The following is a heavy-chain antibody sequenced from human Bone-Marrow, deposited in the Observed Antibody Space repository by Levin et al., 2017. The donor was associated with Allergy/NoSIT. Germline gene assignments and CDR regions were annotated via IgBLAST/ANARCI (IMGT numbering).Heavy chain of an antibody. CDR3: ARSHFPYYYYGMDV. CDR2: VSAYSGNT. Sequence: TWVRQAPGQGLEWMGWVSAYSGNTNYALNLQDRVTMTTDTATNTAYMELTSLRSDDTAIYYCARSHFPYYYYGMDVWGQGTTVVVSS. J-gene: IGHJ6*02. V-gene: IGHV1-18*01.